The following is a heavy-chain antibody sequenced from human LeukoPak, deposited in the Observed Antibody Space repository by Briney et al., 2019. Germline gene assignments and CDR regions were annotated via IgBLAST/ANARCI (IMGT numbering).Heavy chain of an antibody. CDR2: IYFSGTT. CDR1: GGSIGSSSYY. V-gene: IGHV4-39*07. D-gene: IGHD3-22*01. CDR3: ARGFDSSGYNDYSFDY. Sequence: SETLSLTCTVSGGSIGSSSYYWGWIRQPPGKGLEWIGSIYFSGTTYYNPSLKSRVTISVDTSKNQFSLKMRSVTVADTAVYYCARGFDSSGYNDYSFDYWGQGTLVTVSS. J-gene: IGHJ4*02.